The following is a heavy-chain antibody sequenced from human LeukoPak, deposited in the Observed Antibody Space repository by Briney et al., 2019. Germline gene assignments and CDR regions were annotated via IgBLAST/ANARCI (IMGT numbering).Heavy chain of an antibody. CDR2: ISSSDSTI. CDR1: GFTFSDYY. V-gene: IGHV3-11*01. Sequence: GGSLRLSCAASGFTFSDYYMSWIRQAPGKGLEWVSYISSSDSTIYYADSVKGRFTISRDIAKNSLYLQMNSLRAEDTAVYYCARGVTKDYYYYYGMDVWGQGTTVTVSS. CDR3: ARGVTKDYYYYYGMDV. J-gene: IGHJ6*02. D-gene: IGHD4-11*01.